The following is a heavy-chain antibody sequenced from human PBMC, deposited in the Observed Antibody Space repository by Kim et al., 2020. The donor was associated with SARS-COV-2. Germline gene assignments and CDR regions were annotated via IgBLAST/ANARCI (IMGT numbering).Heavy chain of an antibody. V-gene: IGHV3-23*01. CDR2: ISGSGGST. CDR3: AKYNSYGSGSYPKGDAFDI. D-gene: IGHD3-10*01. Sequence: GGSLRLSCAASGFTFSSYAMSWVRQAPGKGLEWVSAISGSGGSTYYADSVKGRFTISRDNSKNTLYLQMNSLRAEDTAVYYCAKYNSYGSGSYPKGDAFDIWGQGTMVTVSS. CDR1: GFTFSSYA. J-gene: IGHJ3*02.